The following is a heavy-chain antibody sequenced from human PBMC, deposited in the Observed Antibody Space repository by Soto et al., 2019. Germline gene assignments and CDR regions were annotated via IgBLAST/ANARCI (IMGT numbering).Heavy chain of an antibody. J-gene: IGHJ6*02. CDR3: ASSNYNYAMDV. Sequence: ASVKVSCKVSGFALTALSMHWVRQAPGKGLEWMGRFDSEDGERVYAQKFQGRVTMTEDTSTDTAYMELSSLRSADTALYYCASSNYNYAMDVWGQGTTVTVSS. CDR2: FDSEDGER. CDR1: GFALTALS. D-gene: IGHD4-4*01. V-gene: IGHV1-24*01.